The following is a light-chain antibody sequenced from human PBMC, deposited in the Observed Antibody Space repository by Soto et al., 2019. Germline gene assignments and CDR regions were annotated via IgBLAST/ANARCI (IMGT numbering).Light chain of an antibody. Sequence: QSALTQPASVSGSPGQSITISCTGTSSDVGGYNYVSWYQQHPGKAPNFMIYDVSNRPSGVSNRFSGSKSGNTASLTISGLQAEDEADYSCSSYTTSNTRQIVFGTGTKLTVL. CDR1: SSDVGGYNY. J-gene: IGLJ1*01. CDR3: SSYTTSNTRQIV. V-gene: IGLV2-14*01. CDR2: DVS.